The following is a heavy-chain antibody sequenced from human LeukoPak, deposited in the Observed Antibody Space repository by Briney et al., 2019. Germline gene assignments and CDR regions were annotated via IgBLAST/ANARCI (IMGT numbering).Heavy chain of an antibody. Sequence: GPGSPSTRYWIGGAGKLPGKGLEWMGIIYPGYSDTRYSPPFHGQGTISAVKSISTAFLQWSSLKTSDTAMDYCSRHRVDRGSYWAFDIWGQGTMVTVSS. J-gene: IGHJ3*02. CDR3: SRHRVDRGSYWAFDI. V-gene: IGHV5-51*01. CDR1: GSPSTRYW. CDR2: IYPGYSDT. D-gene: IGHD1-26*01.